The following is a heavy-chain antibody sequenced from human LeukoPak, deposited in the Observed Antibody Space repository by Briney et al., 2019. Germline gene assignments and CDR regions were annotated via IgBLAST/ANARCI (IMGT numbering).Heavy chain of an antibody. CDR2: IYYSGST. CDR3: ARKYSGYDLNGSDP. CDR1: GGSISSSSYY. D-gene: IGHD5-12*01. J-gene: IGHJ5*02. V-gene: IGHV4-39*07. Sequence: PSETLSLTCTVSGGSISSSSYYWGWIRQPPGKGLEWIGSIYYSGSTYYNPSLKSRVTISVDTSKNQFSLKLSSVTAADTAVYYCARKYSGYDLNGSDPWGQGTLVTVSS.